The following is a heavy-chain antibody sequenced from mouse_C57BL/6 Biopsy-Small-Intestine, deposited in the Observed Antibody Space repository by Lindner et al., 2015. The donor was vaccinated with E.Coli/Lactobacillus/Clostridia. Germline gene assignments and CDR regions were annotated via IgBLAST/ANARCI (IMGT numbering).Heavy chain of an antibody. CDR3: ARNHLGGHTDY. V-gene: IGHV1-84*02. CDR1: GYTFSESG. CDR2: INSVNGVT. D-gene: IGHD3-3*01. Sequence: SVKVSCKASGYTFSESGMHWVRQAPGRGLEWVGWINSVNGVTMYSQTLQGRVTITRDTSASTAYVELSGLRSEDTAIYFCARNHLGGHTDYWGQGTLVTVSS. J-gene: IGHJ4*01.